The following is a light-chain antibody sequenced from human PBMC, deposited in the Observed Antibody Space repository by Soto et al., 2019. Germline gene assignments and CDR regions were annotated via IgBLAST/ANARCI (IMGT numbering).Light chain of an antibody. CDR1: SSDVGAYNY. Sequence: QSVLTQPASVSGSPGQPVAISCTGTSSDVGAYNYISWYQQHPGKAPKLLLSEVSNRPSGVSDRFSGSKSGNTASLTISGLQAEDEADYYCCSYAGSYTWVFGSGTKVTVL. J-gene: IGLJ1*01. CDR2: EVS. CDR3: CSYAGSYTWV. V-gene: IGLV2-14*01.